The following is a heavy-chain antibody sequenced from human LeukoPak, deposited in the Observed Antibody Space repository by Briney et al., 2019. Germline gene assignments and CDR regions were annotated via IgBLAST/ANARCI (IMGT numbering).Heavy chain of an antibody. CDR2: IIPIFGTA. J-gene: IGHJ4*02. CDR1: GGTFSSYA. Sequence: SVKVSCTASGGTFSSYAISWVRQAPGQGLEWMGGIIPIFGTANYAQKFQGRVTITADESTSTAYMELSSLRSEDTAVYYCARAYGDYVALYYFDYWGQGTLVTVSS. CDR3: ARAYGDYVALYYFDY. V-gene: IGHV1-69*13. D-gene: IGHD4-17*01.